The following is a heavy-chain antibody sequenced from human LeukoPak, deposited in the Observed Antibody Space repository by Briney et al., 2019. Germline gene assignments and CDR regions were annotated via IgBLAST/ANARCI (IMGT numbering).Heavy chain of an antibody. V-gene: IGHV4-39*01. CDR1: GGSIGSSNYY. CDR2: IYYSGNT. Sequence: PSETLSLTCSVSGGSIGSSNYYWGYIRQPPGKGLEWIGSIYYSGNTYYNPSLKSRVTISVDTSQNQFSLKLSSVTAADTAVYYCARHSGYYNHYMDVWGKGTTVTVSS. J-gene: IGHJ6*03. CDR3: ARHSGYYNHYMDV.